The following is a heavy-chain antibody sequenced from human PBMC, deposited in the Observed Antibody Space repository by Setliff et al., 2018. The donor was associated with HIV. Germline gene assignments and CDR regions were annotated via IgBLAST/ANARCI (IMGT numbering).Heavy chain of an antibody. J-gene: IGHJ5*02. V-gene: IGHV4-30-4*08. CDR2: IHYKGNI. CDR3: ARFTVVVFGAGEPSWFDP. Sequence: PSETLSLTCTVSGDSIISGDYYWSWIRQSPGKGLEWIGHIHYKGNIDYNASLKSRLAISSDTSKSQFSLNLSSVIAADTAIYFCARFTVVVFGAGEPSWFDPWGQGIPVTVSS. CDR1: GDSIISGDYY. D-gene: IGHD2-15*01.